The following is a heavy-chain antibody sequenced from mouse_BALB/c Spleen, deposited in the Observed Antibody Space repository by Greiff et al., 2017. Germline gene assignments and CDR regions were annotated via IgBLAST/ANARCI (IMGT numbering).Heavy chain of an antibody. J-gene: IGHJ2*01. Sequence: EVMLVESGGGLVKPGGSLKLSCAASGFTFSSYAMSWVRQTPEKRLEWVASISSGGSTYYPDSVKGRFTISRDNARNILYLQMSSLRSEDTAMYYCARGGLYGSSSYFDYWGQGTTLTVSS. CDR1: GFTFSSYA. D-gene: IGHD1-1*01. CDR2: ISSGGST. CDR3: ARGGLYGSSSYFDY. V-gene: IGHV5-6-5*01.